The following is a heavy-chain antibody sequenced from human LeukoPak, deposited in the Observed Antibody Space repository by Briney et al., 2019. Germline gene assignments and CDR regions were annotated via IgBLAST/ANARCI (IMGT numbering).Heavy chain of an antibody. V-gene: IGHV4-59*08. CDR2: IYYIGST. Sequence: SETLSLTCTVSGGSISSYYWSWIRQPPGKGLEWIGYIYYIGSTNYNPSLKSRVTISVDTSKNQFSLKLRSVTAADTAVYYCARRSDYYYYGMDVWGQGTTVTVSS. CDR3: ARRSDYYYYGMDV. J-gene: IGHJ6*02. D-gene: IGHD1-26*01. CDR1: GGSISSYY.